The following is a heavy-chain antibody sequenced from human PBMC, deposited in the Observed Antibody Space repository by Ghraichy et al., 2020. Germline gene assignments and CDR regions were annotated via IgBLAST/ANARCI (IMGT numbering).Heavy chain of an antibody. D-gene: IGHD3/OR15-3a*01. J-gene: IGHJ6*02. V-gene: IGHV3-30*18. CDR1: GFTFSTYA. CDR2: ISYDGNNQ. Sequence: GGSLRLSWSASGFTFSTYAMHWVRQAQGRGPDWVAHISYDGNNQYYADSVKGRFTISRNNLKKTLYLQMNSLRADDTGVYYCANALSRTGPSFWGQGTTVTVSS. CDR3: ANALSRTGPSF.